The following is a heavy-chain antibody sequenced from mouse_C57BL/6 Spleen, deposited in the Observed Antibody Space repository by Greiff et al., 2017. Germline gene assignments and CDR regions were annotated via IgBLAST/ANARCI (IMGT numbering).Heavy chain of an antibody. CDR3: ARMGYGSSYRYFDV. Sequence: VQLQQPGAELVMPGASVKLSCKASGYTFTSYWMHWVKQRPGQGLEWIGEIDPSDSYTNYNQKFKGKSTLTVDKSSSTAYMQLSSLTSEDSAVYYCARMGYGSSYRYFDVWGTGTTVTVSS. CDR2: IDPSDSYT. D-gene: IGHD1-1*01. CDR1: GYTFTSYW. V-gene: IGHV1-69*01. J-gene: IGHJ1*03.